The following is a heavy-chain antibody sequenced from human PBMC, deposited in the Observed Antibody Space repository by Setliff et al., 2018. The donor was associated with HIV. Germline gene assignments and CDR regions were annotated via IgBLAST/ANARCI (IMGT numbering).Heavy chain of an antibody. J-gene: IGHJ3*02. CDR3: ASKGGSGNYPDSDAFDI. CDR2: INPSGDIT. CDR1: GNTFSSHY. V-gene: IGHV1-46*01. Sequence: ASVKVSCKAAGNTFSSHYMNWVRQAPGKGLEWMGLINPSGDITSYAEKFQGRVTMTRDTSTSTVYMELRSLRSEDTAIYYCASKGGSGNYPDSDAFDIWGQGTLVTVSS. D-gene: IGHD3-10*01.